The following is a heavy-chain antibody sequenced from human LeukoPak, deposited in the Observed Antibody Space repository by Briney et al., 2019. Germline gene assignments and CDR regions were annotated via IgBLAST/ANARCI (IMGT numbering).Heavy chain of an antibody. CDR2: IKKDGSEK. J-gene: IGHJ4*02. V-gene: IGHV3-7*01. CDR1: RFTSSTYW. CDR3: ARDPMLAYYFDY. D-gene: IGHD2-8*01. Sequence: GGSPRLSCAASRFTSSTYWMSWVPQAPGPGLEWVANIKKDGSEKYYVDSVKGRFTISADNAKNSLYLQMNSLRAEDTDVYYCARDPMLAYYFDYWGQGTLVTVSS.